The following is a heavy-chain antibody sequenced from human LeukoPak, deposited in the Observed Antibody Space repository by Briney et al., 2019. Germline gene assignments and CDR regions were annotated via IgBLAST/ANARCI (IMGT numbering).Heavy chain of an antibody. CDR1: GFTINTYW. Sequence: GGSLRLSCAASGFTINTYWMHWVRQAPGKGLVWVSGINSNGSNTGYADSVKGRFTISRDNAKNSLYLQMNSLRAEDTAVYYCARSGVWSGYYAYYYYYYMDVWGKGTTVTVSS. J-gene: IGHJ6*03. CDR3: ARSGVWSGYYAYYYYYYMDV. D-gene: IGHD3-3*01. V-gene: IGHV3-74*01. CDR2: INSNGSNT.